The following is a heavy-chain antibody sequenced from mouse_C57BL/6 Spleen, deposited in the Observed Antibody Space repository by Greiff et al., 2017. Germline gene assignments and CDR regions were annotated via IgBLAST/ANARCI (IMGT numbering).Heavy chain of an antibody. CDR1: GYTFTSYW. CDR2: IHPNSGST. Sequence: QVQLQQPGAELVKPGASVKLSCKASGYTFTSYWMHWVKQRPGQGLEWIGMIHPNSGSTNYNEKFKSKATLTVDKSSSTAYMQLSSLTSEDSAVYYCARSGYYYGSTPWYFDGWGTGTTVTVSS. V-gene: IGHV1-64*01. D-gene: IGHD1-1*01. J-gene: IGHJ1*03. CDR3: ARSGYYYGSTPWYFDG.